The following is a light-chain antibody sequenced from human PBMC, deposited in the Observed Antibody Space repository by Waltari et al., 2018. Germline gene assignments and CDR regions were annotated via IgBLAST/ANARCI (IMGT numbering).Light chain of an antibody. Sequence: SYELTQPPSESVSPGQTANITCPGEALPRQSVYRYQQKSGQAPLLVIFKDTERPSGIPERFSGSTSGTTVTLTISGVQAEDEAEYFCQSADDSGTYVVFGGGTRLTIL. CDR3: QSADDSGTYVV. CDR1: ALPRQS. J-gene: IGLJ2*01. CDR2: KDT. V-gene: IGLV3-25*03.